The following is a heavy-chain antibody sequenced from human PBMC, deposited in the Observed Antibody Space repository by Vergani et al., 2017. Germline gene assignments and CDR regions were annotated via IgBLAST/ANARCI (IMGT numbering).Heavy chain of an antibody. CDR1: GGSISSGGYS. J-gene: IGHJ5*02. V-gene: IGHV4-30-2*01. D-gene: IGHD3-10*01. CDR2: IYHSGST. Sequence: QLQLQESGSGLVKPSQTLSLTCAVSGGSISSGGYSWSWIRQPPRKGLEWIGYIYHSGSTYYNPSLKSRVTISVDRSKNQFSLQLSSVTAADTAVYYCARVRGPIPGWFDPWGQGTLVTVSS. CDR3: ARVRGPIPGWFDP.